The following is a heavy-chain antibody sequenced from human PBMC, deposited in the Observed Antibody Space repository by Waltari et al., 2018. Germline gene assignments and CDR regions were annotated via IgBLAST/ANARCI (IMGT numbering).Heavy chain of an antibody. D-gene: IGHD3-22*01. J-gene: IGHJ4*02. Sequence: QVQLQESGPGLVKPSETLSLTCTVSGGSMNNYYWTWIRQSPGKGLEWIGHIYYSGSSNYNPSLKSRVTISVDTSKNQFSLKLSSVTAADTAVYFCARRKYYDSTGYWYYFDYWGQGTLVTVSS. CDR2: IYYSGSS. V-gene: IGHV4-59*08. CDR1: GGSMNNYY. CDR3: ARRKYYDSTGYWYYFDY.